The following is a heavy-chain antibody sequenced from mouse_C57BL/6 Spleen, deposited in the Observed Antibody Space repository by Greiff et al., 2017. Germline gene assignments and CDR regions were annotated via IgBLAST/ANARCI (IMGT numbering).Heavy chain of an antibody. V-gene: IGHV1-52*01. D-gene: IGHD2-10*02. CDR3: ARGYGGYAMDY. CDR2: IDPSDSET. Sequence: QVQLQQPGAELVRPGSSVKLSCKASGYTFTSYWMHWVKQRPIPGLEWIGNIDPSDSETHYNQKFKDKATLTVDKSSSTAYMQLSSLTSEDSAVYYCARGYGGYAMDYWGQGTSVTVSS. CDR1: GYTFTSYW. J-gene: IGHJ4*01.